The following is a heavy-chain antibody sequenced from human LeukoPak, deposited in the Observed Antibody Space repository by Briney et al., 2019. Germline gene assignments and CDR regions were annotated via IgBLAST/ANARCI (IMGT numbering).Heavy chain of an antibody. CDR1: GGSFSGYC. CDR2: INHSHSGTT. V-gene: IGHV4-34*01. D-gene: IGHD1-26*01. Sequence: SETLSLTCAVYGGSFSGYCWSWIRQPPGKGLEWIGEINHSHSGTTNYNPSLKSRVTISVDTSKNQFSLKLSSVTAADTAMYYCARVRWYSGTYWSTYWGQGTLITVSS. J-gene: IGHJ4*02. CDR3: ARVRWYSGTYWSTY.